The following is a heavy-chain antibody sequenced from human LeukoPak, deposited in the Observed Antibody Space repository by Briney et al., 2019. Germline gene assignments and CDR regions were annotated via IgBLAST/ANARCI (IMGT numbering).Heavy chain of an antibody. D-gene: IGHD1-26*01. CDR3: ARWERREIYGMDV. Sequence: GGSLRLSCAASGFTFSSYEMNWVRQAPGKGLEWVSYIRSSGSTIYYADSVKGRFTISRDNAKNSLYLQMNSLRAEDTAVYYCARWERREIYGMDVWGKGTTVTVSS. CDR1: GFTFSSYE. V-gene: IGHV3-48*03. J-gene: IGHJ6*04. CDR2: IRSSGSTI.